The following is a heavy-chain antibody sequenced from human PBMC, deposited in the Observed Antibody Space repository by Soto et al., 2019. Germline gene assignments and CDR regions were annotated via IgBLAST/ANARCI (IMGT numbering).Heavy chain of an antibody. Sequence: AETLTRTGVVSGGYLSGHYWRWIRQPPGKGLEWIGYIYSSGSTNYNPSLKSRVIISVDTSNDQFSLKLSSVTAADTAVYYCARDRYSNGWVDYWGQGTLVTVSS. V-gene: IGHV4-59*11. CDR2: IYSSGST. CDR3: ARDRYSNGWVDY. D-gene: IGHD6-19*01. CDR1: GGYLSGHY. J-gene: IGHJ4*02.